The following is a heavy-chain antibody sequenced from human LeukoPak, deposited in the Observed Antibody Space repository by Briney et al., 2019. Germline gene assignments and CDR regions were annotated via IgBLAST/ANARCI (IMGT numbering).Heavy chain of an antibody. Sequence: SGPTLVKPTQTLTLTCTFSGFSLSTSGMRVSWIRQPPGKALEWLARIDWDDDKFYSTSLKTRLTISKDTSKNQVVLTMTNMDPVDTATYYCARSPGYSSGWYNWFDPWGQGTLVTVSS. V-gene: IGHV2-70*04. D-gene: IGHD6-19*01. CDR2: IDWDDDK. CDR1: GFSLSTSGMR. J-gene: IGHJ5*02. CDR3: ARSPGYSSGWYNWFDP.